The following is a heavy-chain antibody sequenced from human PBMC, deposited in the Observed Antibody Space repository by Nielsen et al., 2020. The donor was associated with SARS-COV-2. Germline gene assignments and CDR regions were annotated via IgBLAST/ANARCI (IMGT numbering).Heavy chain of an antibody. Sequence: SETLSLTCAVYGGSFSGYYWSWIRQPPGKGLEWIGEINHSGSTNYNPSLKSRVTISVDTSKNQFSLKLSSVTAADTAVYYCARNFYGSGSYYPDYWGQGTLVTVSS. V-gene: IGHV4-34*01. D-gene: IGHD3-10*01. J-gene: IGHJ4*02. CDR2: INHSGST. CDR3: ARNFYGSGSYYPDY. CDR1: GGSFSGYY.